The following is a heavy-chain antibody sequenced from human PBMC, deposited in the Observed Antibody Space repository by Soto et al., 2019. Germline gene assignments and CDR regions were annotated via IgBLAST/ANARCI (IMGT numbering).Heavy chain of an antibody. CDR3: ARANGDYGYFDY. CDR2: IYYSGST. Sequence: SETLSLTCTVSGGSISSYYWSWIRQPPGKGLEWIGYIYYSGSTNYNPSLKSRVTISVDTSKNQFSLKLSSVTAADTAVYCCARANGDYGYFDYWGQGTLVTVSS. CDR1: GGSISSYY. D-gene: IGHD4-17*01. J-gene: IGHJ4*02. V-gene: IGHV4-59*01.